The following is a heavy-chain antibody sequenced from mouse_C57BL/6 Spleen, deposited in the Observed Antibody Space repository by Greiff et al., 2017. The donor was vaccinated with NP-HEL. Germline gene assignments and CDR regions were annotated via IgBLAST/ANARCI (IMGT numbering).Heavy chain of an antibody. J-gene: IGHJ4*01. CDR2: INPYNGGT. Sequence: EVQLQQSGPVLVKPGASVKMSCKASGYTFTDYYMNWVKQSHGKSLEWIGVINPYNGGTSYNQKFKGKATLTVDKSSSTAYMELNSLTSEDSAVYYCAREAYYYGRSYYAMDYWGQGTSVTVSS. V-gene: IGHV1-19*01. CDR3: AREAYYYGRSYYAMDY. D-gene: IGHD1-1*01. CDR1: GYTFTDYY.